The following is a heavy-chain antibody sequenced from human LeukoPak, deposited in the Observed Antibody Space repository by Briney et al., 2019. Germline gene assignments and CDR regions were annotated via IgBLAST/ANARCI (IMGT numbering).Heavy chain of an antibody. CDR3: ARGYYDSSGSALFDY. D-gene: IGHD3-22*01. Sequence: SETLSLTCAVYGGSFSGYYWSWIRQPPGKGLEWIGEINHSGSTNYNPPLKSRVTISVDTSKNQFSLKLSSVTAADTAVYYCARGYYDSSGSALFDYWGQGTLVTVSS. CDR2: INHSGST. J-gene: IGHJ4*02. V-gene: IGHV4-34*01. CDR1: GGSFSGYY.